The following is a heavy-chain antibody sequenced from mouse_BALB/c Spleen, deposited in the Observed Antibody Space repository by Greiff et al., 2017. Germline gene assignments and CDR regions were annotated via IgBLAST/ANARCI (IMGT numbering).Heavy chain of an antibody. CDR2: IYPGDGDT. J-gene: IGHJ2*01. V-gene: IGHV1-80*01. Sequence: LQESGAELVRPGSSVKISCKASGYAFSSYWMNWVKQRPGQGLEWIGQIYPGDGDTNYNGKFKGKATLTADKSSSTAYMQLSSLTSEDSAVYFCARTTVVALDYWGQGTTLTVSS. CDR3: ARTTVVALDY. CDR1: GYAFSSYW. D-gene: IGHD1-1*01.